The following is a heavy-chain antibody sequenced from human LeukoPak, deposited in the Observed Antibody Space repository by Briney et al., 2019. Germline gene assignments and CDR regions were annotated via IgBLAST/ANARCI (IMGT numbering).Heavy chain of an antibody. CDR3: ARDRDRYGDIVAFDI. Sequence: PGGSLRLSCAASGFTFSDYYMSWIRQAPGKGLEWVSYISSSGSTIYYADSVKGRFTISRDNAKNSLYLQMNSLRAEDTAVYYCARDRDRYGDIVAFDIWGQGTMVTVSS. D-gene: IGHD4-17*01. V-gene: IGHV3-11*04. CDR2: ISSSGSTI. J-gene: IGHJ3*02. CDR1: GFTFSDYY.